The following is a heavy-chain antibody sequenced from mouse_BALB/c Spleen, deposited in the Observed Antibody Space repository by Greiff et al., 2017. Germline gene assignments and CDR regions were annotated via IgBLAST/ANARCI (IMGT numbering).Heavy chain of an antibody. Sequence: EVQLVESGAELVKPGASVKLSCTASGFNIKDTYMHWVKQRPEQGLAWIGRIDPANGNTKYDPKFQGKATITADTSSNTAYLQLSSLTSEDTAVYYCARELVGAMDYWGQGTSVTVSS. CDR2: IDPANGNT. CDR3: ARELVGAMDY. D-gene: IGHD1-3*01. CDR1: GFNIKDTY. V-gene: IGHV14-3*02. J-gene: IGHJ4*01.